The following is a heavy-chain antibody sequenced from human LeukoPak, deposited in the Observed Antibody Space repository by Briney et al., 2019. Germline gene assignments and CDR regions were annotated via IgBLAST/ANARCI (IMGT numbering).Heavy chain of an antibody. CDR2: ISGSGGIT. V-gene: IGHV3-23*01. CDR3: AKDTRRPVLRYFDWLSSGGMDV. J-gene: IGHJ6*02. Sequence: GGSLRLSCAASGFTFSSYAMSWVRQAPGKGLEWVSAISGSGGITYYADSVKGRFTISRDNSKNTLYLQMNSLRAEDTAVYYCAKDTRRPVLRYFDWLSSGGMDVWGQGTTVTVSS. CDR1: GFTFSSYA. D-gene: IGHD3-9*01.